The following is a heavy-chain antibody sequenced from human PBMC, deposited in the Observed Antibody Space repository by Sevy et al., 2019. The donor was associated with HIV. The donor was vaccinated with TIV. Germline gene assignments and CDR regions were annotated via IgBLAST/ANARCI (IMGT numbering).Heavy chain of an antibody. Sequence: GGSLRLSCAASGFTFTYYAMTWVRQAPGKGLEWVSGISSSGGSTYYADSVKGRFTISRDNSKNTLHLQMNSLRAEDTAIYYGARVAGSGTYYGGDFDYWGQGTLVTVSS. V-gene: IGHV3-23*01. CDR3: ARVAGSGTYYGGDFDY. D-gene: IGHD3-10*01. CDR2: ISSSGGST. CDR1: GFTFTYYA. J-gene: IGHJ4*02.